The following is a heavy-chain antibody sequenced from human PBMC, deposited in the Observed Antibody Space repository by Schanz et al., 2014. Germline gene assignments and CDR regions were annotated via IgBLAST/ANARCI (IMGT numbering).Heavy chain of an antibody. CDR3: AKDIGGAVAAPVYDS. V-gene: IGHV3-23*04. CDR2: ISGTGTKT. Sequence: DVQLVESGGGLAQPGGSLRLSCVASGFMFTKYAMNWVRQAPGKGLEWVSGISGTGTKTYYADSVKSRFTISRDNSKNTVFLQMSSLRADATALYYCAKDIGGAVAAPVYDSWGQGTLVTVSS. J-gene: IGHJ4*02. D-gene: IGHD2-15*01. CDR1: GFMFTKYA.